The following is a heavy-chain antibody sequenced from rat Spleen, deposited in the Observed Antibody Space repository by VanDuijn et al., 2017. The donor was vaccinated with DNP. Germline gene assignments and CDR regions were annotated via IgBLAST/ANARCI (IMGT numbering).Heavy chain of an antibody. D-gene: IGHD4-1*01. V-gene: IGHV5-22*01. CDR2: IRYDGGST. Sequence: EVQLVESGGGLVQPGRSLKLSCAASGFSFSDYYMAWVRQAHTKGLEWVAYIRYDGGSTYYGDSVKGRFTISRDNAKSTLFLQMNSLRSEDMATYYCARHVLPLRVWDYWGQGVMVTVSS. CDR3: ARHVLPLRVWDY. J-gene: IGHJ2*01. CDR1: GFSFSDYY.